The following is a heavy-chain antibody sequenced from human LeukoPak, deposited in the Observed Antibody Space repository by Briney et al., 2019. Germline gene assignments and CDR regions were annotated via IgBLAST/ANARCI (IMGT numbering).Heavy chain of an antibody. CDR1: GFTFSSYA. V-gene: IGHV3-23*01. CDR3: AKGSYYDSSGSFYFDY. Sequence: GGSLRLSCVVSGFTFSSYAMSWVRQAPGKGLEWVSGISGSDDNTYYADSVKGRFTISRDNSKNTLYVQMNSLGTEDTAAYCCAKGSYYDSSGSFYFDYWGQGTLVTVSS. D-gene: IGHD3-22*01. CDR2: ISGSDDNT. J-gene: IGHJ4*02.